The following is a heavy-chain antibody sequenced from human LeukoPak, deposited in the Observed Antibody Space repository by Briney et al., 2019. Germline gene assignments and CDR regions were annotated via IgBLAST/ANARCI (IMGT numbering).Heavy chain of an antibody. CDR3: ARGPSRWLQLDYYFDY. CDR2: INHSGST. D-gene: IGHD5-24*01. Sequence: SETLSLTCTVSGGSISGYYWSWIRQPPGKGLEWIGEINHSGSTNYNPSLKSRVTISVDTSKNQFSLKLSSVTAADTAVYYCARGPSRWLQLDYYFDYWGQGTLVTVSS. J-gene: IGHJ4*02. CDR1: GGSISGYY. V-gene: IGHV4-34*01.